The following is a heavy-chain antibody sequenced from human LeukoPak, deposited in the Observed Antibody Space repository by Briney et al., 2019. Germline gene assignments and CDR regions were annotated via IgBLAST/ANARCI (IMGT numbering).Heavy chain of an antibody. CDR1: GGSFSGYY. J-gene: IGHJ4*02. Sequence: SETLSLTCAVYGGSFSGYYWSWIRQPPGKGLEWIGEINHSGSTNYNPSLKSLVTISVDTSKNQFSLKLSSVTAADTAVYYCARGRNYYGSGSYPRKYYFDYWGQGTLVTVSS. CDR3: ARGRNYYGSGSYPRKYYFDY. V-gene: IGHV4-34*01. CDR2: INHSGST. D-gene: IGHD3-10*01.